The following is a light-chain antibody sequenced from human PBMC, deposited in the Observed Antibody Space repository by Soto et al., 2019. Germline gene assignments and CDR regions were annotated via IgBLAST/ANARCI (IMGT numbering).Light chain of an antibody. CDR3: QQSYRISWT. J-gene: IGKJ1*01. Sequence: DIRMTQSPSSLSASVGDRVTITCRASQSISSSLNWFQQKPGKAPKLLIYAASSLQSGVPSRFSGSGSGTDFTLTISSLQPEDFATYYCQQSYRISWTFGQGTKVEI. CDR1: QSISSS. CDR2: AAS. V-gene: IGKV1-39*01.